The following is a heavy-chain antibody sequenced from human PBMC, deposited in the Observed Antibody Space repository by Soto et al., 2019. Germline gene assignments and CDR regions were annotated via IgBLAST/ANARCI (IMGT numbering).Heavy chain of an antibody. V-gene: IGHV4-59*01. Sequence: SQTLCLPWTVAGVYISDYDWSWIRQPPGKGLEWIGYIYYSGSTNYNPSLKSRVTISVDTSKNQFSLKLSSVTAADTAVYYCARVTVYGDYGSFDYWGQGTLVTVSS. J-gene: IGHJ4*02. D-gene: IGHD4-17*01. CDR2: IYYSGST. CDR1: GVYISDYD. CDR3: ARVTVYGDYGSFDY.